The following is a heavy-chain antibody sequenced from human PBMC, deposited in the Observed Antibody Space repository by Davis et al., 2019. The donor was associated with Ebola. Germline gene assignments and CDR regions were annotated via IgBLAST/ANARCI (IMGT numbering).Heavy chain of an antibody. D-gene: IGHD4-11*01. CDR2: ISSRSPYT. CDR1: GFSFSDSY. V-gene: IGHV3-11*06. Sequence: GESLKISCAASGFSFSDSYMNWIRQAPGKGPEWIGYISSRSPYTNYADSVKGRFTVSRDNAKNSLYLQMNSLRAEDTAVYYCASLYSNSAPWGQGTLVTVSS. J-gene: IGHJ5*02. CDR3: ASLYSNSAP.